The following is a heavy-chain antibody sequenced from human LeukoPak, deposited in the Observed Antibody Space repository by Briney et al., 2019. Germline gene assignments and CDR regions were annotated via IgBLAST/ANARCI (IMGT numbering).Heavy chain of an antibody. J-gene: IGHJ6*02. CDR1: GVSFSGYY. CDR2: LNHSGST. Sequence: SETLSLTYSVYGVSFSGYYWSWIRQPPGKGLEGMVELNHSGSTNYNPSHKSRVTISVDTSKNQFSLKLSSVTAADTAVYYCARGPRYYDILTGFHPYYYYGMDVWGQGTRVTVSS. D-gene: IGHD3-9*01. CDR3: ARGPRYYDILTGFHPYYYYGMDV. V-gene: IGHV4-34*01.